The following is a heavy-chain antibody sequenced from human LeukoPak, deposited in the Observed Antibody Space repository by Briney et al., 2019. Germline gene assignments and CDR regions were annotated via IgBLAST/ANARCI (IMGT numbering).Heavy chain of an antibody. CDR2: ISGSGGST. D-gene: IGHD1-14*01. CDR3: ANPIPDAPVDY. Sequence: GGSLRLSCAASGFTFSSYEMNWVRQAPGKGLEWVSAISGSGGSTYYADSVKGRFTISRDNSKNTLYLQMNSLRAEDTAVYYCANPIPDAPVDYWGQGTLVTVSS. J-gene: IGHJ4*02. CDR1: GFTFSSYE. V-gene: IGHV3-23*01.